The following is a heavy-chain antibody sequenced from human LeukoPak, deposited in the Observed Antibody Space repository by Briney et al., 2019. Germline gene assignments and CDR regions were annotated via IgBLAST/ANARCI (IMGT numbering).Heavy chain of an antibody. J-gene: IGHJ4*02. CDR1: GFTFSRYA. CDR2: ISSNGGST. V-gene: IGHV3-64*01. CDR3: AKGVITLDY. Sequence: GGSLRLSRPPSGFTFSRYAMHWVRQAPATALEYVSAISSNGGSTYYANSEKGRFTSSRDNSKNTLYLQMGSLRAEDMAVYYCAKGVITLDYWGQGTLVTVSS. D-gene: IGHD3-10*01.